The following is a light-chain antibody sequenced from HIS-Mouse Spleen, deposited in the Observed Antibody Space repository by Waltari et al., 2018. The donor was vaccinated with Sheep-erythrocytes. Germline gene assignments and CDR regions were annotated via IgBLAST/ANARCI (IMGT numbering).Light chain of an antibody. V-gene: IGLV2-8*01. CDR1: SSDVGSYNL. CDR2: EVS. J-gene: IGLJ1*01. CDR3: SSYAGSNNYV. Sequence: QSALTQPASVSGSPGQSITISCTGTSSDVGSYNLASWYQQHPGKAPKLMIYEVSKRPSGVPDRFSGSKSGNTASLTVSGLQAEDEADYYCSSYAGSNNYVFGTGTKVTVL.